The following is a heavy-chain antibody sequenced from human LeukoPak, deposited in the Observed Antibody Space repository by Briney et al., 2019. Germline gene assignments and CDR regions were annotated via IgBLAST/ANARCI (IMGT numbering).Heavy chain of an antibody. CDR3: ARIGAGYCSGGSCSLNDY. V-gene: IGHV4-4*02. Sequence: PGGSLRLSCAASGFTLSSYAMSWVRQPPGKGLEWIGEIYHSGSTNYNPSLKSRVTISVDKSKNQFSLKLSSVTAADTAVYYCARIGAGYCSGGSCSLNDYWGQGTLVTVSS. J-gene: IGHJ4*02. D-gene: IGHD2-15*01. CDR1: GFTLSSYAM. CDR2: IYHSGST.